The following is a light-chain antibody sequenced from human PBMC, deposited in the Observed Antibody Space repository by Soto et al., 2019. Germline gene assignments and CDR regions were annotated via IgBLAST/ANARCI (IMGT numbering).Light chain of an antibody. CDR3: QLSDSSFT. V-gene: IGKV1-39*01. CDR1: QSIRTY. CDR2: AAS. Sequence: DIQMTQSPSSLSASVGDRVTITCRASQSIRTYLNWYQQKPGKAPKLLIYAASSLQSGVPSRFSGSGSGTDFTLTISSLQPDDFATYYCQLSDSSFTFGQGTRLEIK. J-gene: IGKJ5*01.